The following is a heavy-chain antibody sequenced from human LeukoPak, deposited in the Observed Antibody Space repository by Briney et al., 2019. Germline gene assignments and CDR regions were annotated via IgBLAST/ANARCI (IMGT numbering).Heavy chain of an antibody. J-gene: IGHJ4*02. CDR2: IKRQSDGGTT. V-gene: IGHV3-15*01. D-gene: IGHD3-22*01. Sequence: GGSLRLSCVVSGFTFNNAWMNWVRQAPGKGLEWVGRIKRQSDGGTTDYAAPVKGRFTISRDDSRNTLYLEMNSLKTEDTAVYYCSTDGGDYYESSGYEFDFWGQGTLVTVSS. CDR1: GFTFNNAW. CDR3: STDGGDYYESSGYEFDF.